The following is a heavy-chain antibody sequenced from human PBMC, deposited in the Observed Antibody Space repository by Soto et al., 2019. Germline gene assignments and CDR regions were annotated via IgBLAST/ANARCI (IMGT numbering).Heavy chain of an antibody. D-gene: IGHD5-18*01. Sequence: GASVKVSCKASGYTFTSYYMHWVRQAPGQGLEWMGRINPSNGSTSYAQKFQGRVTITRDTSKNTAYLELNSLRSEDTAVYYCALFTLILRAYSYGSWGQGTMVTVSS. CDR1: GYTFTSYY. CDR3: ALFTLILRAYSYGS. J-gene: IGHJ3*01. V-gene: IGHV1-46*01. CDR2: INPSNGST.